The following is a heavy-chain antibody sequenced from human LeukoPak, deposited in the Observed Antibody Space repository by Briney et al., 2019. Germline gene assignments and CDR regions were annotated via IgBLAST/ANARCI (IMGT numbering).Heavy chain of an antibody. CDR1: GYTFTSYY. CDR3: VRAEYYDSSGYWDY. Sequence: ASVKVSCKASGYTFTSYYMHWVRQAPGQGLEWMGRINPNSGGTNYAQKFQGRVTMTRDTSISTAYMELSRLRSDDTAVYYCVRAEYYDSSGYWDYWGQGTLVTVSS. J-gene: IGHJ4*02. D-gene: IGHD3-22*01. CDR2: INPNSGGT. V-gene: IGHV1-2*06.